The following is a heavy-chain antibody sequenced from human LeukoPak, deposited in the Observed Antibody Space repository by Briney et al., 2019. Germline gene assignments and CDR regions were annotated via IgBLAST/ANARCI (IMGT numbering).Heavy chain of an antibody. D-gene: IGHD3-16*01. CDR3: ARGERDFDY. V-gene: IGHV3-49*04. J-gene: IGHJ4*02. CDR1: GLSFGDSA. CDR2: TRSKVYRAST. Sequence: GGSLRLSCTFSGLSFGDSAVTWVRQAPGKGLEWVCCTRSKVYRASTDYAESVKDRFIISRDESNSIAYLQMDRQRIEDTAVYYCARGERDFDYWGQGTLVTVSS.